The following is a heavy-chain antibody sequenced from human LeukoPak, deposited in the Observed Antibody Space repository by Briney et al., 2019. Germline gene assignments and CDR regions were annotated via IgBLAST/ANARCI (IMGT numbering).Heavy chain of an antibody. CDR1: RFTFSNAW. D-gene: IGHD4-11*01. V-gene: IGHV3-15*01. J-gene: IGHJ6*04. CDR3: TTRTGVTTGLMDV. Sequence: PGGSLRLSCAASRFTFSNAWMSWVRQAPGKGLEWVGRIKSKTDGGTTDYAAPVKGRFTISRDDSKNTLYLQMNSLKTEDTAVYYCTTRTGVTTGLMDVWGKGTTVTVSS. CDR2: IKSKTDGGTT.